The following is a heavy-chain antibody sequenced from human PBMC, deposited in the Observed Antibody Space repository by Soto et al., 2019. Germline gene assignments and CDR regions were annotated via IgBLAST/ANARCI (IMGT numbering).Heavy chain of an antibody. J-gene: IGHJ6*02. Sequence: PGESLKISCKGSGYSFTSYWIGWVRQMPGKGLEWMGIIYPGDSDTRYSPSFQGQVTISADKSISTAYLQWSSLKASDTAMYYCARLVYYDSSGYWAPFMAVWGQGTTVTVSS. V-gene: IGHV5-51*01. CDR3: ARLVYYDSSGYWAPFMAV. D-gene: IGHD3-22*01. CDR2: IYPGDSDT. CDR1: GYSFTSYW.